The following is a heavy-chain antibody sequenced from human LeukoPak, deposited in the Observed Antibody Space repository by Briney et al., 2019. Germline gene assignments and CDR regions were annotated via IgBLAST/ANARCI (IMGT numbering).Heavy chain of an antibody. V-gene: IGHV3-30*18. CDR3: AKDQTYDSSGYYFPSGY. CDR2: ISYDGSNK. CDR1: GFTFSSYG. D-gene: IGHD3-22*01. Sequence: GGSLRLSCAASGFTFSSYGMHWVRQAPGKGLEWVAVISYDGSNKYYADSVKGRFTISRDNSKNTLYLQVNSLRAEDTAVYYCAKDQTYDSSGYYFPSGYWGQGTLVTVSS. J-gene: IGHJ4*02.